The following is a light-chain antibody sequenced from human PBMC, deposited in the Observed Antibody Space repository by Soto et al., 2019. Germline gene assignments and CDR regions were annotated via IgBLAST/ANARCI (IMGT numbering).Light chain of an antibody. CDR1: QSVSSN. J-gene: IGKJ2*01. V-gene: IGKV3-15*01. CDR2: SAS. CDR3: QQYHNWLPYT. Sequence: EIVMTQSPATLSVSPGERATLSCRASQSVSSNLAWYQQKPGQAPRLLIYSASTRATGIPARFSGSGSGTELRLTISSLQSEDFAVYYCQQYHNWLPYTFGQGTKLEIK.